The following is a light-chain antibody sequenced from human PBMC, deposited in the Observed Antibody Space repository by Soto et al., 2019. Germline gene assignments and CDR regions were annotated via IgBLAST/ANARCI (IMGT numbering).Light chain of an antibody. J-gene: IGLJ7*01. CDR1: SSNIGAGYD. CDR2: GNS. V-gene: IGLV1-40*01. Sequence: QSVLTQPPSVSGAPGQRVTISCTGSSSNIGAGYDVHWYQQLPGTAPKLLIYGNSNRPSGVPDRFSGSKSGTSASLAITGLQAEDEADYYCQSYDSSLGPHAVFGGGTQLTVL. CDR3: QSYDSSLGPHAV.